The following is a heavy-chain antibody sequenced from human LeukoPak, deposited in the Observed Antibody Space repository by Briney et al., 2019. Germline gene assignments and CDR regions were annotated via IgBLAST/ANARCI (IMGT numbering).Heavy chain of an antibody. CDR2: FDPEDGET. J-gene: IGHJ4*02. CDR3: ATDLIAVAGGDY. CDR1: GYTLTELS. D-gene: IGHD6-19*01. V-gene: IGHV1-24*01. Sequence: ASVKVSCKVSGYTLTELSMHWVRQAPGKGLEWMGGFDPEDGETINAQKFQGRVTMTEDTSTDTAYMELSSLRSEDTAVYYCATDLIAVAGGDYWGQGTLVTVSS.